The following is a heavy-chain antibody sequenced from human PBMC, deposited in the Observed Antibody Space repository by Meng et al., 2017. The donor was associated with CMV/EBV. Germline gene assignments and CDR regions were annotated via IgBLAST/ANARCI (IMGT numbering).Heavy chain of an antibody. V-gene: IGHV4-30-4*08. Sequence: RPGLVNPSHTLPPTCTVSGGSISSGDYYWRLIRQPPGKGLEWIGYIYYSGSTYYNPSLKSRVTISVDTSKNQFSLKLSSVTAADTAVYYCAREGDNPFDYWGQGTLVTVSS. CDR1: GGSISSGDYY. CDR2: IYYSGST. CDR3: AREGDNPFDY. J-gene: IGHJ4*02. D-gene: IGHD2-21*02.